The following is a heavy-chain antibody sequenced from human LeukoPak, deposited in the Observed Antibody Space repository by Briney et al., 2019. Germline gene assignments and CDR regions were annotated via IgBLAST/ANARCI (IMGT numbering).Heavy chain of an antibody. V-gene: IGHV4-59*12. Sequence: SETLSLTCTVSGGSITSYYWSWIRQPPGKGLEWIGYIYYSGTTNYNPSLKSRVTISVDTSKNQFSLKLSSVTAADTAVYYCASHPPLRFLEWLLFLLVWGQGTLVTVSS. D-gene: IGHD3-3*01. J-gene: IGHJ4*02. CDR2: IYYSGTT. CDR1: GGSITSYY. CDR3: ASHPPLRFLEWLLFLLV.